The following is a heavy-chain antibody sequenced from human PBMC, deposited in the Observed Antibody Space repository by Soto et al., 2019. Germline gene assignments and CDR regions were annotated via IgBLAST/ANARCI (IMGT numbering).Heavy chain of an antibody. CDR2: ISGSGGST. Sequence: SLRLSCAASGFTFSSYAMSWVRQAPGKGLEWVSAISGSGGSTYYADSVKGRFTIPRDNSKNTLYLQMNSLRAEDTAVYYCANSHTPSWEVYFDYWGQGTLVTVSS. D-gene: IGHD7-27*01. V-gene: IGHV3-23*01. CDR1: GFTFSSYA. J-gene: IGHJ4*02. CDR3: ANSHTPSWEVYFDY.